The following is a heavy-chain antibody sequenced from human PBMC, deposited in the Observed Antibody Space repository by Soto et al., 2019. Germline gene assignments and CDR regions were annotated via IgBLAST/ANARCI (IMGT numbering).Heavy chain of an antibody. CDR3: ARGPSGDKVDS. J-gene: IGHJ4*02. CDR2: IYDGGRT. V-gene: IGHV4-30-4*01. CDR1: GGSISTVDYW. D-gene: IGHD7-27*01. Sequence: SETLSLTCTVSGGSISTVDYWWSWIRQSPDMGLEWIGHIYDGGRTYNNPSLESRVTMSVDMSKSQLSLTLSSVSAADTAVYYCARGPSGDKVDSWGQGTLVTVSS.